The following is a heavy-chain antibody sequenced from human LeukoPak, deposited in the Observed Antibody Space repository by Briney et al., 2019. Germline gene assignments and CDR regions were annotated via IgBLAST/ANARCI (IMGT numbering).Heavy chain of an antibody. J-gene: IGHJ4*02. D-gene: IGHD6-19*01. CDR2: IYYSGST. CDR3: ARNSGWYMYDY. CDR1: GGSINNYY. V-gene: IGHV4-59*01. Sequence: SETLSLTCTVSGGSINNYYWSWIRQPPGKGLEWLGYIYYSGSTNYNPSLESRVTISLDTSMNHFSLKLSSVTAADTAVYYCARNSGWYMYDYWGQGTLVTVSS.